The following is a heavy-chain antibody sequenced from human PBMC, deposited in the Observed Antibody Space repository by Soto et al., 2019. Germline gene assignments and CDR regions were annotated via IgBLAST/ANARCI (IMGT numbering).Heavy chain of an antibody. CDR1: GFTFSSYG. CDR2: IWYDGSNK. CDR3: ARDNDSSGYPRYYFDY. J-gene: IGHJ4*02. Sequence: QVQLVESGGGVVQPGRSLRLSCAASGFTFSSYGMHWVRQAPGKGLEWVAVIWYDGSNKYYADSVKGRFTISRDNSKNTPYLQMNSLRAEDTAVYYCARDNDSSGYPRYYFDYWGQGTLVTVSS. V-gene: IGHV3-33*01. D-gene: IGHD3-22*01.